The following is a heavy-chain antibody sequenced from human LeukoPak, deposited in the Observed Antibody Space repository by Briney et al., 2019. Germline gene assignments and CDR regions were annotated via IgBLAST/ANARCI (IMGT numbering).Heavy chain of an antibody. V-gene: IGHV1-2*02. Sequence: ASVKVSCKASGYTFTGYYMHWVRQAPGQGLEGMGWINPNSGGTNYAQKFQGRVTMTRDTSISIAYMELSRLRSDDTAVYYCAVLTAYSSSWSNNWFDPWGQGTLVTVSS. CDR3: AVLTAYSSSWSNNWFDP. D-gene: IGHD6-13*01. CDR1: GYTFTGYY. J-gene: IGHJ5*02. CDR2: INPNSGGT.